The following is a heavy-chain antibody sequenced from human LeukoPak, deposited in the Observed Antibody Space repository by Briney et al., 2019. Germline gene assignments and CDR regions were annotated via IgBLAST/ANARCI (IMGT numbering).Heavy chain of an antibody. CDR2: INHSGST. Sequence: PSETLSLTCIVSGGSISSSNFYWGWIRQPPGKGLEWIGEINHSGSTNQNPPLKSRVNISVDTPNNQFCLKVNSVTAADTAVYYCARGTNTFGGVTASLWGQGTLVTVSS. V-gene: IGHV4-39*07. D-gene: IGHD3-16*01. CDR3: ARGTNTFGGVTASL. J-gene: IGHJ4*02. CDR1: GGSISSSNFY.